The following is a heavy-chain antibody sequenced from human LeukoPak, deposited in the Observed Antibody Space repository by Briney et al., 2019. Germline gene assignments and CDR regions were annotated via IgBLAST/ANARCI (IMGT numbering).Heavy chain of an antibody. J-gene: IGHJ4*02. CDR1: GYTFTDYY. Sequence: ASVKVSCKASGYTFTDYYMHWVRQPPGQGLEWMGRINPNIGGTNFAQKFQGRVTMTRDTSINTAYMELRRLTPDDTAVYYCARDRGAGGWECGTYWGQGTLVTVSS. D-gene: IGHD1-26*01. V-gene: IGHV1-2*06. CDR3: ARDRGAGGWECGTY. CDR2: INPNIGGT.